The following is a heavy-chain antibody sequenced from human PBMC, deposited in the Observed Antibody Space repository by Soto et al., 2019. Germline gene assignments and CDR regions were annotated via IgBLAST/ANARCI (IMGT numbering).Heavy chain of an antibody. J-gene: IGHJ6*02. CDR2: ISYDGSNK. V-gene: IGHV3-30-3*01. Sequence: SLRLSCAASGFTLSSYAMHWVRQAPGKGLEWVAVISYDGSNKYYADSVKGRFTISRDNSKNTLDLQMNSLRDEDTAVFYCARDSFPTTTKGHGLYLNYGVDVWGQGTTVTVSS. CDR1: GFTLSSYA. CDR3: ARDSFPTTTKGHGLYLNYGVDV. D-gene: IGHD4-4*01.